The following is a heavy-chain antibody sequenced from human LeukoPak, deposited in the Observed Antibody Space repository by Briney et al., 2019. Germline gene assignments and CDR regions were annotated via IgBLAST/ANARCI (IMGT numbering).Heavy chain of an antibody. J-gene: IGHJ6*02. D-gene: IGHD2-2*01. Sequence: ASVKVSCKASGYSFTGYFMHWVRQAPGEGLEWMGGINPNSGGTNYAQKFQGRVTMTRDTSISTAYMELSRLRSDDTAVYYCTRDHCTSISCYEYNYYGMDVWGQGTTVTVSS. CDR2: INPNSGGT. V-gene: IGHV1-2*02. CDR1: GYSFTGYF. CDR3: TRDHCTSISCYEYNYYGMDV.